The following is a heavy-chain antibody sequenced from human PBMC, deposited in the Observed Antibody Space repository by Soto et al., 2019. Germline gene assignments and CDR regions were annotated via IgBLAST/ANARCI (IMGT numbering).Heavy chain of an antibody. CDR3: AQGIAARPNDFDY. Sequence: QVQLVESGGGVVQPGRSLRLSCAASGFTFSSYGMHWVRQAPGKGLEWVAVISYDGSNKYYADSVKGRFTISRDNSKNSLYLQMNRLRAEVTAVYYCAQGIAARPNDFDYWGQGTLVTVSS. CDR1: GFTFSSYG. J-gene: IGHJ4*02. V-gene: IGHV3-30*18. CDR2: ISYDGSNK. D-gene: IGHD6-6*01.